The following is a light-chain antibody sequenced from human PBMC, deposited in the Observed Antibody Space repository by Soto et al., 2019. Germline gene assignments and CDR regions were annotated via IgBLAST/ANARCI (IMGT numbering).Light chain of an antibody. CDR2: EVS. V-gene: IGLV2-14*01. CDR1: SSDVGGYNY. J-gene: IGLJ2*01. CDR3: SSYTSSSTLV. Sequence: QSVLTQPASVSGSPGQSITISCTGTSSDVGGYNYVSWYQQHPGKAPKLMIYEVSNRPSGVSNPVSGSKSGNTASLTISGLQAEDEADYYCSSYTSSSTLVFGGGTKVTVL.